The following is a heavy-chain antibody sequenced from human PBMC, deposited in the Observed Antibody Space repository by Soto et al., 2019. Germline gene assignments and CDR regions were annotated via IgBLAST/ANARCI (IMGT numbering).Heavy chain of an antibody. CDR1: GFTFSSYA. J-gene: IGHJ4*02. V-gene: IGHV3-64*01. Sequence: EVQLVESGGGLVQPGGSLRLSCAVSGFTFSSYAMHWVRQAPGKGLEYVSVISSNGGITYYANSVKGRFTISRDNSKNTVYLQMGSLRAEDMAVYYCARDTYTGTSPFDYWGQGTLVTVSS. CDR3: ARDTYTGTSPFDY. D-gene: IGHD1-26*01. CDR2: ISSNGGIT.